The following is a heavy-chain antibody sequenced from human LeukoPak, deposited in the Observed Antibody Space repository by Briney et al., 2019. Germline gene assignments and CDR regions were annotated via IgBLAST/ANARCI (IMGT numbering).Heavy chain of an antibody. V-gene: IGHV3-53*05. Sequence: PGGSLRLSCAASGFSVSADYMTWVRQAPGKGREWVSVIYTDGNTYYADSGKGGFTISRDNSKNTLYLQMNSLRAEDTAVYYCASGGYYYMDVWGKGTTVTVSS. J-gene: IGHJ6*03. CDR2: IYTDGNT. CDR1: GFSVSADY. D-gene: IGHD3-16*01. CDR3: ASGGYYYMDV.